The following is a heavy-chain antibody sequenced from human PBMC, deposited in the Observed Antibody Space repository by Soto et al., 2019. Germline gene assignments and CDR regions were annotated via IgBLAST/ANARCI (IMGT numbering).Heavy chain of an antibody. CDR3: ARLKIIVGASANFDY. V-gene: IGHV3-74*01. Sequence: GGSLRLSCTASGFSFSSYWMHWVRQAPGKGLVWVSRINTDGSSTSYADSVKGRFTISRDNAKNTLYLQMNSLRAEDTAVYYCARLKIIVGASANFDYWGQGTLVTVSS. CDR2: INTDGSST. D-gene: IGHD1-26*01. CDR1: GFSFSSYW. J-gene: IGHJ4*02.